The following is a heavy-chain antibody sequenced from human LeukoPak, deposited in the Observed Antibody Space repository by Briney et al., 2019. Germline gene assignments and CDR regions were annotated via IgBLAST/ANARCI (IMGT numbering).Heavy chain of an antibody. Sequence: PSETLSLTCTVSGGSISSYYWSWIRQPPGKGLEWIGYVSYGGSTDYNPSLKSRVIISIDTSKNQFSLRLSSVTAADTAVYYCARENDRYGRIDYWGQGTQVTVSS. D-gene: IGHD5-18*01. CDR2: VSYGGST. V-gene: IGHV4-59*01. CDR1: GGSISSYY. CDR3: ARENDRYGRIDY. J-gene: IGHJ4*02.